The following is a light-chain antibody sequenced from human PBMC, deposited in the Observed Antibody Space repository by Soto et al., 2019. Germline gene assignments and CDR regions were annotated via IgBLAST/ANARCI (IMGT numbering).Light chain of an antibody. CDR3: GSSAPSRTFV. CDR1: GSAVGSYRF. J-gene: IGLJ1*01. V-gene: IGLV2-23*01. Sequence: QSALTQPASVSGSPGQSITISCTGSGSAVGSYRFVSWYQHHPGKVPKLIIYEGGKRPSGVSNRFSGSEPGNTASLTISGLQAEDEADYYCGSSAPSRTFVFGTGTKLTVL. CDR2: EGG.